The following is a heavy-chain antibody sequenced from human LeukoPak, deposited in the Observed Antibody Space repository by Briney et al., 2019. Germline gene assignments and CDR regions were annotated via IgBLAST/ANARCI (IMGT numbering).Heavy chain of an antibody. J-gene: IGHJ4*02. Sequence: GGSLRLSCAASGFTLSDQFMDWVRQAPGKGLEWVAHISETIYYADSVQGRFTISRDNAKNSLYLQMSNLRVDDTAMYYCVREVGRPKTFYFDSWGRGTPVTVSS. V-gene: IGHV3-69-1*01. D-gene: IGHD3-16*01. CDR2: ISETI. CDR1: GFTLSDQF. CDR3: VREVGRPKTFYFDS.